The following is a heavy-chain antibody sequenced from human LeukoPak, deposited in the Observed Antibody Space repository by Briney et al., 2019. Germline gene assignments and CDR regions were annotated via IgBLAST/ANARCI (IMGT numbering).Heavy chain of an antibody. CDR1: GFIFNNFA. CDR2: IGGDGADK. D-gene: IGHD3-10*01. V-gene: IGHV3-23*01. CDR3: AKGGFAAGSAFVPY. J-gene: IGHJ4*02. Sequence: PGGSLSLSCAASGFIFNNFAITWVRQARGKGLEGVSTIGGDGADKYYADSVKGRFIVSRDNLKNTAYLQMNSLRAEDTAVYYCAKGGFAAGSAFVPYWGQGTLVTVSS.